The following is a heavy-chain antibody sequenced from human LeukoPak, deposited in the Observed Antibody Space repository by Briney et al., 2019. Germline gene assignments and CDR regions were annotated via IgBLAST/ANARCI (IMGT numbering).Heavy chain of an antibody. CDR2: ISYDGSNK. J-gene: IGHJ4*02. V-gene: IGHV3-30-3*01. Sequence: PGGSLRLSCAASGFTFSGYPIHWVRQAPGKGLEWVAVISYDGSNKYYADSVKGRFTISRDNSKNTLYLQMNSLRAEDTAVYYCARADTVAGTPFDYWGQGTLVTVSS. CDR3: ARADTVAGTPFDY. D-gene: IGHD6-19*01. CDR1: GFTFSGYP.